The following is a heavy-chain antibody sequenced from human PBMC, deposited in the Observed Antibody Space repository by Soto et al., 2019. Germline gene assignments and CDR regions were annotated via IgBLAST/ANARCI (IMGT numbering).Heavy chain of an antibody. CDR1: GFGFSRYS. D-gene: IGHD5-12*01. V-gene: IGHV3-21*01. CDR3: TRPKNELRFYSYNGIDV. J-gene: IGHJ6*02. Sequence: GGSLRLSCAASGFGFSRYSMNWVRQAPGKGLEWVSCISSSSAYIQYADSVKGRFTIFRDNAKNSLYLQMNSLRADDTAVYYCTRPKNELRFYSYNGIDVWGQGTTVTVSS. CDR2: ISSSSAYI.